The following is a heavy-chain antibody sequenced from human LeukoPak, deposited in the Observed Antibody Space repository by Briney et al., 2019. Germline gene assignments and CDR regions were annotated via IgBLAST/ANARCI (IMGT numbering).Heavy chain of an antibody. CDR3: ARGQPSYEYAFDI. CDR2: ISAYNGNT. Sequence: ASVKVSCKASGYDFTSVGITWVRRAPGQGLEWMGWISAYNGNTNYAQNLQGRVTMTTDTSTSTAYMELKSLRSDDTAVYYCARGQPSYEYAFDIWGQGTMVTVSS. J-gene: IGHJ3*02. CDR1: GYDFTSVG. D-gene: IGHD5-18*01. V-gene: IGHV1-18*01.